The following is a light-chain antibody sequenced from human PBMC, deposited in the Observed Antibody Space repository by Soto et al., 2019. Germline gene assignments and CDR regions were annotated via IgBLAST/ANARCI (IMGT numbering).Light chain of an antibody. Sequence: SFPSPPSSVCGSAGQSVTISCSGTRRDVGAYNLVSWYQQHPGTAPKLIIYEVLNRPSGISSRFSGSRSGNTASLTISGLQSEDEGDYYCSAYTARSTLVFGGGTKVTV. J-gene: IGLJ3*02. V-gene: IGLV2-14*01. CDR2: EVL. CDR1: RRDVGAYNL. CDR3: SAYTARSTLV.